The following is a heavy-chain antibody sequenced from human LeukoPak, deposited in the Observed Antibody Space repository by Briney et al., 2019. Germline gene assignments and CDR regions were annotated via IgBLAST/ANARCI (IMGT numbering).Heavy chain of an antibody. CDR2: ISFDESNK. V-gene: IGHV3-30*04. CDR1: GFTFSNYA. CDR3: ARPSFSSGSYFDH. J-gene: IGHJ4*02. Sequence: GGSLRLSCAASGFTFSNYAMHWVRQAPGKGLEWVAIISFDESNKYYADSVKGRFTISRDNAKNSLYLQMNSLSGEDTAVYFCARPSFSSGSYFDHWGQGTLVTVSS. D-gene: IGHD6-19*01.